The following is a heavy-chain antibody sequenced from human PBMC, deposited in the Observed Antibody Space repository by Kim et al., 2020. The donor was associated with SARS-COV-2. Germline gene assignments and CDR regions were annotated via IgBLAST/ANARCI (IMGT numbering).Heavy chain of an antibody. J-gene: IGHJ6*02. CDR3: ARGAYCGGDCYQYYYYGMDV. V-gene: IGHV3-48*02. CDR1: GFTFSSYS. Sequence: GGSLRLSCAASGFTFSSYSMNWVRKAPGKGLEWVSYISSSSSTIYYADSVKGRFTISRDNAKNSLYLQMNSLRDEDTAVYYCARGAYCGGDCYQYYYYGMDVWGQGTTVTVSS. D-gene: IGHD2-21*02. CDR2: ISSSSSTI.